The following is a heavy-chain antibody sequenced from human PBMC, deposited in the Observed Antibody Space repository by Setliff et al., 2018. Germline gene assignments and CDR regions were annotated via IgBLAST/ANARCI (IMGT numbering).Heavy chain of an antibody. CDR2: IYSKGSM. CDR1: GGSINSGPYY. D-gene: IGHD3-22*01. J-gene: IGHJ5*02. Sequence: SETLSLTCTVTGGSINSGPYYWTWIRQSAGKGLEWLGQIYSKGSMNYNPSLKSRVTISADSSKSQFFLRLTSVTAADTAIYYCARDPFRNYDTAPVWFDPWGQGTLVTVSS. CDR3: ARDPFRNYDTAPVWFDP. V-gene: IGHV4-61*09.